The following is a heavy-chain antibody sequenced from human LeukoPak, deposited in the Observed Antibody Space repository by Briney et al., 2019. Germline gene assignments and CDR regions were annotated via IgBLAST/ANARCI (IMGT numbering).Heavy chain of an antibody. D-gene: IGHD5-18*01. CDR2: IYYSGST. Sequence: GSLRLSCAASGFTFSSYAMSWIRQPPGKGLEWIGYIYYSGSTNYNPSLKSRVTISVDTSKNQFSLKLSSVTAADTAVYYCARHLYSHDYDYWGQGTLVTVSS. J-gene: IGHJ4*02. CDR3: ARHLYSHDYDY. CDR1: GFTFSSYA. V-gene: IGHV4-59*08.